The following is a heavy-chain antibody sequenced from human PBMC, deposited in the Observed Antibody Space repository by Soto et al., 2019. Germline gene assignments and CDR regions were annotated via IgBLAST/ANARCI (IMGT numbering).Heavy chain of an antibody. CDR3: AKGATVTTHYQYYGMDV. Sequence: EVQLVESGGAVVQPGGSLRLSCAASGFTFDDFAMCWVRQVPGKGLEWISLVNWDGDTTFYADSVKGRFIISRDNSKNVVDLQMNSLRSEDSAMYYCAKGATVTTHYQYYGMDVWGQGTTVTVSS. D-gene: IGHD4-17*01. J-gene: IGHJ6*02. CDR1: GFTFDDFA. V-gene: IGHV3-43D*04. CDR2: VNWDGDTT.